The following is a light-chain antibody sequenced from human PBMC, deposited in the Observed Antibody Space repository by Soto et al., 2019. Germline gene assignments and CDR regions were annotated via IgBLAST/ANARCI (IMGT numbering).Light chain of an antibody. CDR1: QDIGNF. CDR3: QKCKVAPFT. Sequence: ILMTQSPSSLSAFVGDRVTITCRASQDIGNFLAWYQQKPGKVPKLLIYAASTLQSGVPSRFSGSGSGTDFTLTISSLQPEDVATYYCQKCKVAPFTLGGGTKVDIK. CDR2: AAS. V-gene: IGKV1-27*01. J-gene: IGKJ4*01.